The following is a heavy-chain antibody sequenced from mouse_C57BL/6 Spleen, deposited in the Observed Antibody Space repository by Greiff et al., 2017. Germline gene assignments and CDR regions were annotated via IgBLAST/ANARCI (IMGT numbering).Heavy chain of an antibody. Sequence: QVQLKQPGAELVRPGTSVKLSCKASGYTFTSYWMHWVKQRPGQGLEWIGVIDPSDSYTNYNQKFKGKATLTVDTSSSTAYMQLSSLTSEDSAVYYCANSNYVEYAMDYWGQGTSVTVSS. CDR1: GYTFTSYW. D-gene: IGHD2-5*01. CDR2: IDPSDSYT. J-gene: IGHJ4*01. V-gene: IGHV1-59*01. CDR3: ANSNYVEYAMDY.